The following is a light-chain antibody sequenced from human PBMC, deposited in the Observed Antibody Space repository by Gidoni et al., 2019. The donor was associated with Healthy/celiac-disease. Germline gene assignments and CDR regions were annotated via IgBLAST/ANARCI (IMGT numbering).Light chain of an antibody. Sequence: DIQMTQSPSSLSASVGDRVTITCQASQDISNYLTWYQQKPGKAPKLLIYDASNLETEVPSRFSGSGSGTDFTFTISSLQPEDIATYYCQQYDNLPWTFGQGTKVEIK. CDR1: QDISNY. CDR3: QQYDNLPWT. V-gene: IGKV1-33*01. J-gene: IGKJ1*01. CDR2: DAS.